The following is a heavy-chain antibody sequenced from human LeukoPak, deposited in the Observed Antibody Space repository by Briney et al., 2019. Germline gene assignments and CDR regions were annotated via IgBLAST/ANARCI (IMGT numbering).Heavy chain of an antibody. Sequence: ASVKVSCKSSGYSFTANFIHWVRQVPGQGLEWMGWQNPSSDGSYFAQKFQGRVTVTRGTSITTAYMELSGLRSDDTAVYYCARTSYDYVWGSYRLFDYWGQGTLVTVSS. J-gene: IGHJ4*02. CDR1: GYSFTANF. V-gene: IGHV1-2*02. D-gene: IGHD3-16*02. CDR3: ARTSYDYVWGSYRLFDY. CDR2: QNPSSDGS.